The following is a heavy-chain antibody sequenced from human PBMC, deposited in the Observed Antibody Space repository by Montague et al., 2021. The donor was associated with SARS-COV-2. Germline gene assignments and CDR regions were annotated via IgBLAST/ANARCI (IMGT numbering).Heavy chain of an antibody. V-gene: IGHV4-39*07. CDR3: ASLTLGYCSSTSCYSDWFDP. D-gene: IGHD2-2*02. CDR2: INHSGST. J-gene: IGHJ5*02. CDR1: GDSISSSNYY. Sequence: SETLSLTCTVSGDSISSSNYYWSWIRQPPGKGLEWIGEINHSGSTNYNPSLKSRVTISVDTSKNQFYLKLSSVTAADTAVYYCASLTLGYCSSTSCYSDWFDPWGQGTLVTVSS.